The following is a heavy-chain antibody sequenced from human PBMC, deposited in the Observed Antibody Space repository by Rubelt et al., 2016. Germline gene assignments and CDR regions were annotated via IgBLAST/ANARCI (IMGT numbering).Heavy chain of an antibody. J-gene: IGHJ5*02. V-gene: IGHV1-2*02. CDR2: INPNSGGS. CDR1: GYTFTGYY. CDR3: ARHVGPTFWFEP. D-gene: IGHD1-26*01. Sequence: QVQLVQSGADVRKPGASVKVSCKASGYTFTGYYIHWVRPAPRQGLGWMGWINPNSGGSHYAQNFQGRVTMTRDTSISPAYVELKSLTFDDTAIYYCARHVGPTFWFEPWGQGTLVIVSS.